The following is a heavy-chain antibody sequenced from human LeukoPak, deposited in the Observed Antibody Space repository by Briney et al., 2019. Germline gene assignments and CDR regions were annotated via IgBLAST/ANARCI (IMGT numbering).Heavy chain of an antibody. V-gene: IGHV3-23*01. CDR3: ANSAAVGTFY. Sequence: PGGSLRLSCAAAGFTFNNYAMSWVRQAPGKGLEWVSAVSGSGDRTYYADSVKGRFTISRDNSKNTLYLQMNSLRAEDTALYYCANSAAVGTFYWGQGTLVTVSS. CDR1: GFTFNNYA. J-gene: IGHJ4*02. CDR2: VSGSGDRT. D-gene: IGHD6-13*01.